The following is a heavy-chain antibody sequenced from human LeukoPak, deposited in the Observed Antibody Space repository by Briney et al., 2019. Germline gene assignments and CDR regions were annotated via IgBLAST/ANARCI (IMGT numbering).Heavy chain of an antibody. Sequence: GGSLRLSCAASGFTFSSYWMSWVRQAPGKGLEWVANIKQDGSEKYYVDSVKGRFTISRDNAKNSLYLQMNSLRAEDTAVYYCAREAGSSSWYRRGGHFDYWGQGTLVTVSS. D-gene: IGHD6-13*01. J-gene: IGHJ4*02. CDR1: GFTFSSYW. V-gene: IGHV3-7*01. CDR2: IKQDGSEK. CDR3: AREAGSSSWYRRGGHFDY.